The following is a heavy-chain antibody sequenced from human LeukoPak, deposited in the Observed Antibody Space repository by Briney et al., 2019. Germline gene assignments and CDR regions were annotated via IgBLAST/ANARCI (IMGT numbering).Heavy chain of an antibody. CDR2: INPSGCST. CDR3: ARSYGDYAFDP. D-gene: IGHD4-17*01. V-gene: IGHV1-46*01. J-gene: IGHJ5*02. CDR1: GYIFSNYY. Sequence: SVQVSRQASGYIFSNYYMHWVRQPPAQGLESMGIINPSGCSTNYPQKFQGRVTMTRDTSTSRVHMDLSSLRSEDTAVYYCARSYGDYAFDPWGQGTLVTVSS.